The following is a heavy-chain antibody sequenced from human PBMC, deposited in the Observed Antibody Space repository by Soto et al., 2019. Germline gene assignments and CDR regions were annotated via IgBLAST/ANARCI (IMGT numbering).Heavy chain of an antibody. J-gene: IGHJ6*02. CDR2: IDPSDSYT. CDR1: GYTFTNYW. V-gene: IGHV5-10-1*01. Sequence: PGESLKISCNGSGYTFTNYWISWVLQMPGKGLEWMGRIDPSDSYTKYSPSFQGHVTMSGDKSITTAYLQWSSLKASDTAIYYCARSQPIAAAGYYYYYGLDVWGQGTTVX. CDR3: ARSQPIAAAGYYYYYGLDV. D-gene: IGHD6-13*01.